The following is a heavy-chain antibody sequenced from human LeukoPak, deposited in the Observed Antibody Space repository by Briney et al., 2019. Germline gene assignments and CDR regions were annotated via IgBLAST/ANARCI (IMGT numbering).Heavy chain of an antibody. CDR2: INHSGST. D-gene: IGHD6-6*01. J-gene: IGHJ4*02. V-gene: IGHV4-34*01. CDR1: GGSFSGYY. Sequence: SETLSLTCAVYGGSFSGYYWSWIRQPPGKGPEWIGEINHSGSTNYNPSLKSRVTISVDTSKNQFSLKLSSVTAADTAVYYCARLPYSSSSLDYWGQGTLVTVSS. CDR3: ARLPYSSSSLDY.